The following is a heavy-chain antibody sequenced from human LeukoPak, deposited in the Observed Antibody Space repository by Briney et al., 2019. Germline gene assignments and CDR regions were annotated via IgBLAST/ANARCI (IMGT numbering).Heavy chain of an antibody. V-gene: IGHV3-74*01. Sequence: QTGGSLRLSCAASGFTFSSYWMHWVRQAPGKGLMWVSRIDDDGTSTSYVDSVKGRFTISRDNAKNTLYLQMDSLRAEDTAVYYCARGHPGYHTSGYYNYWGQGTLVTVSS. J-gene: IGHJ4*02. CDR2: IDDDGTST. CDR3: ARGHPGYHTSGYYNY. D-gene: IGHD3-22*01. CDR1: GFTFSSYW.